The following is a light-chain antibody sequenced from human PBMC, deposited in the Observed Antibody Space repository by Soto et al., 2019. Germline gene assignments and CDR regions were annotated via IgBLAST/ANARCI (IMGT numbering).Light chain of an antibody. V-gene: IGKV1-39*01. CDR3: QQTHSTPVT. CDR2: AAS. Sequence: ILLTQSPSSLSASVGDRVTITCRASQGIDSSFAWYQQKPGKAPKLLIYAASSLQSGVPSRFSGSGSGTDFTLTISSLQPEDFATYYCQQTHSTPVTFGQGTRLEIK. J-gene: IGKJ5*01. CDR1: QGIDSS.